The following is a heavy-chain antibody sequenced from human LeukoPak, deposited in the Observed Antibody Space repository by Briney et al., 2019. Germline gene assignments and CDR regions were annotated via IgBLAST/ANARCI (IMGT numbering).Heavy chain of an antibody. Sequence: PGGSLRLSCAASGFTFSDYYMSWIRQAPGKGLEWVSYISSSGSTIYYADSVKGRFTISRDNAKNSLYLQMNSLRAEDTAVYYCARVEGQGEQQLDDAFDIWGQGTMVTVSS. V-gene: IGHV3-11*01. J-gene: IGHJ3*02. CDR3: ARVEGQGEQQLDDAFDI. CDR1: GFTFSDYY. D-gene: IGHD6-13*01. CDR2: ISSSGSTI.